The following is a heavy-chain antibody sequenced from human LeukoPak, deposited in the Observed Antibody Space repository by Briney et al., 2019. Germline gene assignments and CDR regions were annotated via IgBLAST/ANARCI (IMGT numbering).Heavy chain of an antibody. J-gene: IGHJ4*02. CDR3: ARGRPLGYCSSTSCYYGDY. CDR2: TNHSGST. V-gene: IGHV4-34*01. Sequence: PSETLSLTCAVYGGSFSGYYWSWIRQPPGKGLEWIGETNHSGSTNYNPSLKSRVTISVDTSKNQFSLKLSSVTAADTAVYYCARGRPLGYCSSTSCYYGDYWGQGTLVTVSS. CDR1: GGSFSGYY. D-gene: IGHD2-2*01.